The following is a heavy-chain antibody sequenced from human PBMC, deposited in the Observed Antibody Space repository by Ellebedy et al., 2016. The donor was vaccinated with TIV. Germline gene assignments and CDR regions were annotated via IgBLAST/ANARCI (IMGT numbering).Heavy chain of an antibody. D-gene: IGHD6-19*01. Sequence: GESLKISCQTSGYTFPNFWIAWVRQQPGKGLEWVGIIHPGDSDTKYSPSFEGRVSISSDKSTGSAYLQWSGLKASDTAVYYCARLRDALADELDYWGQGTPVTVSS. CDR2: IHPGDSDT. CDR3: ARLRDALADELDY. CDR1: GYTFPNFW. V-gene: IGHV5-51*01. J-gene: IGHJ4*02.